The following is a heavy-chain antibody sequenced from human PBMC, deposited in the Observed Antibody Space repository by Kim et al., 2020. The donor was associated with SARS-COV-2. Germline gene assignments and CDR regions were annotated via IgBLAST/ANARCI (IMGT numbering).Heavy chain of an antibody. CDR2: ISYDGSNK. Sequence: GGSLRLSCAASGFTFSSYGMHWVRQAPGKGLEWVAVISYDGSNKYYADSVKGRFTISRDNSKNTLYLQMNSLRAEDTAVYYCAKDRGSSWYVDGYYGMDVWGQGTTVTVSS. CDR3: AKDRGSSWYVDGYYGMDV. V-gene: IGHV3-30*18. CDR1: GFTFSSYG. D-gene: IGHD6-13*01. J-gene: IGHJ6*02.